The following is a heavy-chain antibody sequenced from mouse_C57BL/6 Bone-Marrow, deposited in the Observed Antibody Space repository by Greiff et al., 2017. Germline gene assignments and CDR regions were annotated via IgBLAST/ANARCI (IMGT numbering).Heavy chain of an antibody. J-gene: IGHJ4*01. CDR1: GFTFTDYY. CDR3: AGLRRRESARDY. Sequence: EVKVEESGGGLVQPGGSLSLSCAASGFTFTDYYMSWVRQPPGKGLEWLGFIRNKANGYTTEYSASVKGRFTNTRDNSQSILYLQMNALRAEESATYSCAGLRRRESARDYWGQGTSVTVSS. CDR2: IRNKANGYTT. V-gene: IGHV7-3*01. D-gene: IGHD3-1*01.